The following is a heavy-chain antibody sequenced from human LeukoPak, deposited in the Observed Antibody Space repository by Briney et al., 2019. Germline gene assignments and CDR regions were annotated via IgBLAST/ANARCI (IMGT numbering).Heavy chain of an antibody. CDR2: IYTSGST. CDR1: GGSISSYY. Sequence: TSETLSLTCTVSGGSISSYYWSWIRQPAGKGLEWIGRIYTSGSTNYNPSLKSRVTMSVDTSKNQFSLKLSSVTAADTAVYYCARDQYSSSLAYYFDYWGQGTLVTVSS. J-gene: IGHJ4*02. V-gene: IGHV4-4*07. CDR3: ARDQYSSSLAYYFDY. D-gene: IGHD6-13*01.